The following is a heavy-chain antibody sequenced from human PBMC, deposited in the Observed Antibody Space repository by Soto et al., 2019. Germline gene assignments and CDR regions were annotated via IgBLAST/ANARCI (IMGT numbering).Heavy chain of an antibody. Sequence: SETLSLTCAVSGGSFGSSAYYWGWIRQAPGKGLEWIGSINYSGTTYYNPSLKSRVTISVDTSKNHFSLKLSSVTAADSALYYCSRRAPEGFDPWGQGTLVTVSS. CDR2: INYSGTT. CDR1: GGSFGSSAYY. CDR3: SRRAPEGFDP. V-gene: IGHV4-39*02. J-gene: IGHJ5*02.